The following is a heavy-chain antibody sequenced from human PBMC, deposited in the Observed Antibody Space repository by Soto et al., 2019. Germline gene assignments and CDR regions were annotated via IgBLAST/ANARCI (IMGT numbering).Heavy chain of an antibody. CDR3: ARCLTGYYMRGGYFEY. CDR2: IKQDGSEK. V-gene: IGHV3-7*01. D-gene: IGHD3-9*01. Sequence: GGSLRLSCAASGFTFSSYWMSWVRQAPGKGLEWVANIKQDGSEKYYVDSVKGRFTISRDNAKNSLYLQMNSLRAEDTAVYYCARCLTGYYMRGGYFEYWGQGTLVTVSS. J-gene: IGHJ4*02. CDR1: GFTFSSYW.